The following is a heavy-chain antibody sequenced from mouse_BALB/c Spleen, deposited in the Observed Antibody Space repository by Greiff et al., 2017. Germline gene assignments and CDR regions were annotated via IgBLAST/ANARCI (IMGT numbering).Heavy chain of an antibody. V-gene: IGHV1-87*01. CDR3: ATDGYYAMDY. CDR2: IYPGDGDT. D-gene: IGHD2-3*01. Sequence: VKLQQSGAELARPGASVKLSCKASGYTFTSYWMQWVKQRPGQGLEWIGAIYPGDGDTRYTQKFKGKATLTADKSSSTAYMQLSSLASEDSAVYYCATDGYYAMDYWGQGTSVTVSS. CDR1: GYTFTSYW. J-gene: IGHJ4*01.